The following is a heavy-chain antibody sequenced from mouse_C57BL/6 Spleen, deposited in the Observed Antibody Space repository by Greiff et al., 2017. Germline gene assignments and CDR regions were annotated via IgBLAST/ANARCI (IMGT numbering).Heavy chain of an antibody. CDR1: GFSLTSYG. CDR2: IWSGGST. D-gene: IGHD2-4*01. J-gene: IGHJ3*01. V-gene: IGHV2-2*01. CDR3: ASYDYDGAWFAY. Sequence: QVQLQQSGPGLVQPSQSLSITCAVSGFSLTSYGVHWVRQSPGQGLEWLGVIWSGGSTDYNAAFISRLSISKDNSKSHVFFKMNSLQADDTAIYYCASYDYDGAWFAYWGQGTLVTVSA.